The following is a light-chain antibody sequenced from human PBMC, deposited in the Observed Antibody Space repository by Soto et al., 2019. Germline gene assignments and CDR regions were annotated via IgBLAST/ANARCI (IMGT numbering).Light chain of an antibody. CDR2: NVN. Sequence: QSVLTQPRSVSGSPGQSVTISCTGTSSDIGAYNYVSWYQQHPGKAPKLILHNVNKRPSGVPERFSGSQSGSTASLTISGLQAEDESDYYCCSYAGNYTPYVFGTGTKVTV. CDR1: SSDIGAYNY. CDR3: CSYAGNYTPYV. J-gene: IGLJ1*01. V-gene: IGLV2-11*01.